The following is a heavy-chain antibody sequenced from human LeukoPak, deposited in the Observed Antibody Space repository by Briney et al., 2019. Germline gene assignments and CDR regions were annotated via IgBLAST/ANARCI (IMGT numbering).Heavy chain of an antibody. CDR2: IYYSGST. J-gene: IGHJ6*03. D-gene: IGHD6-13*01. CDR1: GGSISSSSYY. Sequence: SETLSLTCTVSGGSISSSSYYWGWIRQPPGKGLEWIGSIYYSGSTYYNPSLKSRVTISVDTSKNQFSLKLSSVTAADTAVYYCARVAAAGYYYYMDVWGKGTTVTISS. V-gene: IGHV4-39*07. CDR3: ARVAAAGYYYYMDV.